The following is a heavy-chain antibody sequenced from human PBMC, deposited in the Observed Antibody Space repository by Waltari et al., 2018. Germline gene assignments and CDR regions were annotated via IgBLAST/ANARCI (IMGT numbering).Heavy chain of an antibody. Sequence: EVQLVEAGGGLVQPGGSLRLSCAASGFRSSDPAMDWVRQAPEKGLEWFGRSRNRAKSYITEYAASVKGRFTISRDNSENSLYLQMSDVKMEDTAVYYCARDLDGDSNLDYWGQGTLVTVSS. V-gene: IGHV3-72*01. CDR3: ARDLDGDSNLDY. J-gene: IGHJ4*02. CDR2: SRNRAKSYIT. D-gene: IGHD2-21*02. CDR1: GFRSSDPA.